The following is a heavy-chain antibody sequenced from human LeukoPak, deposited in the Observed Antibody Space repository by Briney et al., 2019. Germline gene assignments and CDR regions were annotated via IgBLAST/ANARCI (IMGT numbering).Heavy chain of an antibody. D-gene: IGHD6-13*01. CDR1: GFTFSSYS. J-gene: IGHJ4*02. CDR2: ISSSSSYI. CDR3: ARELSAAAGDY. Sequence: GGSLRLSCAASGFTFSSYSMNWVRQAPGKGLEWVSSISSSSSYIYYADSVKGRFTISRDSAKNSLYLQMNSLRAEDTAVYYCARELSAAAGDYWGQGTLVTVSS. V-gene: IGHV3-21*01.